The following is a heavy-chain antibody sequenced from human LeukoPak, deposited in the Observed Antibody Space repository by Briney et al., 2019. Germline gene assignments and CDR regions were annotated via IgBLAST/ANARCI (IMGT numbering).Heavy chain of an antibody. Sequence: SETLSLTCAVYGGSFSGYYWSWIRQPPGKGLEWIGEINHSGSTNYNPSLKSRVTISVDTSKNQFSLKLSSVTAADTAVYYCARDSRDGYRHGIDYWGQGTLVTVSS. CDR3: ARDSRDGYRHGIDY. J-gene: IGHJ4*02. V-gene: IGHV4-34*01. CDR2: INHSGST. D-gene: IGHD5-24*01. CDR1: GGSFSGYY.